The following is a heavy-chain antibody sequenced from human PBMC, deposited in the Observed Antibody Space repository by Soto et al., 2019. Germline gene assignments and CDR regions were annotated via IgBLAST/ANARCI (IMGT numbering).Heavy chain of an antibody. J-gene: IGHJ3*02. Sequence: PGESLKISCKGSGYSFTSYWIGWVRQMPGKGLEWMGIIYPGDSDTRYSPSFQGQVTISADKSISTAYLQWSSLKASDTAMYYCASGSRYGDYVGDAFDIWGQGTMVTVSS. CDR2: IYPGDSDT. CDR3: ASGSRYGDYVGDAFDI. V-gene: IGHV5-51*01. D-gene: IGHD4-17*01. CDR1: GYSFTSYW.